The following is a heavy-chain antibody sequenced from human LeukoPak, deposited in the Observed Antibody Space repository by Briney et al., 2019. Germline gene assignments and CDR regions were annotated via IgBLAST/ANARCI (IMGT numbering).Heavy chain of an antibody. Sequence: GGSLRLSCAASGFTVSSNYMSWVRQAPGKGLEWVSVIYSGGSTYYADSVKGRFTISRDNSKNTLYLQMNSLGAEDTAVYYCARVAVAGKALYGMDVWGQGTTVTVSS. CDR1: GFTVSSNY. V-gene: IGHV3-53*01. D-gene: IGHD6-19*01. CDR3: ARVAVAGKALYGMDV. J-gene: IGHJ6*02. CDR2: IYSGGST.